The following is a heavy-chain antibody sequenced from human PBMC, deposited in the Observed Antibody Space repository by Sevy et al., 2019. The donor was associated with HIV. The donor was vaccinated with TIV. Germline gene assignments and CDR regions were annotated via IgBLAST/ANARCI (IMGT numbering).Heavy chain of an antibody. CDR1: GFTFSNFG. D-gene: IGHD1-1*01. Sequence: GGYLRLSCAASGFTFSNFGMHWVRQAPGKGLEWVSFIQYDGSHKYYADSVKGRLTISRDNSKNTLYLQMNSLRAEDTAVYYCVKEGGVTGTGGDCWGQGTLVTVSS. J-gene: IGHJ4*02. V-gene: IGHV3-30*02. CDR2: IQYDGSHK. CDR3: VKEGGVTGTGGDC.